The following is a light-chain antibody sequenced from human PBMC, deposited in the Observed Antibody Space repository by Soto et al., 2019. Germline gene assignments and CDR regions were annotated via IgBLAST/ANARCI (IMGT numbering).Light chain of an antibody. CDR1: QSLVHSDGNTY. J-gene: IGKJ1*01. V-gene: IGKV2-30*02. CDR3: MQGTHWPPT. CDR2: KVS. Sequence: DVVMTQSPLSLPVTLGQPASISCRSSQSLVHSDGNTYFNWFHQRPGQSPRRLIYKVSNRDSGVPDRFSDSGSGTDFTLQISRVEAEDVGIYYCMQGTHWPPTFGQGTKVEIK.